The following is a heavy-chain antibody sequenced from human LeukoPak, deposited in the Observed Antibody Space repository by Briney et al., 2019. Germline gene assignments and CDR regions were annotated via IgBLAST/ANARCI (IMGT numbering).Heavy chain of an antibody. CDR2: INWNGGST. V-gene: IGHV3-20*04. CDR1: GFTFDDYG. D-gene: IGHD5-12*01. Sequence: PGGSLRLSCAASGFTFDDYGMSWVRQAPGKGLEWVSGINWNGGSTGYADSVKGRFTISRDNAKNSLYLQMNSLRAEDTALYYCARGGYGGYDYNTKGYYYYYYMDVWGKGTTVTVSS. J-gene: IGHJ6*03. CDR3: ARGGYGGYDYNTKGYYYYYYMDV.